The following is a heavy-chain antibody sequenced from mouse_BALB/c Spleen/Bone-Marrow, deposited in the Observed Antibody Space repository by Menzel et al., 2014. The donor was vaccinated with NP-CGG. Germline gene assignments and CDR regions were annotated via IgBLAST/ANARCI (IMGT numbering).Heavy chain of an antibody. CDR1: GFNIKDTY. D-gene: IGHD2-1*01. J-gene: IGHJ4*01. CDR2: IDPANGNT. Sequence: VQLKHSGAELVKPGASVKLSCTASGFNIKDTYMHWVKQRPEQGLEWIGRIDPANGNTKYDPKFQGKATITADTSSNTAYLQLSSLTSEDTAVYYCAFIYYGYAMDYWGQGTSVTVSS. CDR3: AFIYYGYAMDY. V-gene: IGHV14-3*02.